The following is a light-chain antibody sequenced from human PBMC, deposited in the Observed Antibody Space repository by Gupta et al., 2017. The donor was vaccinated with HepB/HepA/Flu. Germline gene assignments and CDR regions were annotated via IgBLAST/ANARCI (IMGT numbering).Light chain of an antibody. CDR2: FTN. Sequence: QSVVTQPPSASGTPGQRVTISCSGSNSNVGSHGINWYQQLPGTAPKLLIYFTNQRPSGVPDRFSGSKSGTSASLAISGLQSEEEADYFCGTWDSRLNAFVFGTGTTVTVL. CDR1: NSNVGSHG. J-gene: IGLJ1*01. V-gene: IGLV1-44*01. CDR3: GTWDSRLNAFV.